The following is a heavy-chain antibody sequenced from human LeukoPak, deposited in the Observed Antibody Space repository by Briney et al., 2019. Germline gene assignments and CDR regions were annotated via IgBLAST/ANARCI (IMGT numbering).Heavy chain of an antibody. J-gene: IGHJ6*03. CDR3: AKEGNYSPYYYYYMDV. CDR2: ITYDGSNK. V-gene: IGHV3-30*18. Sequence: GGSLRLSCAASGFTFSSYGMHWVRQAPGKGLEWVAIITYDGSNKYYADSVKGRFTISRDNSKNTLYLQVNSLRVEDMAMYYCAKEGNYSPYYYYYMDVWGKGTTVTVSS. D-gene: IGHD4-11*01. CDR1: GFTFSSYG.